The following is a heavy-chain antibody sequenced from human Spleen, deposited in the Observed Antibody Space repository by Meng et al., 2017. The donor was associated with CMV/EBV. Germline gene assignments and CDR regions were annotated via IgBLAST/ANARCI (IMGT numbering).Heavy chain of an antibody. CDR3: VKGEYGDYYYGMDV. CDR2: ISWNSGSI. J-gene: IGHJ6*02. CDR1: GFAFYDYA. Sequence: GGSLRLSCAASGFAFYDYAMHWVRQAPGKGLEWVSGISWNSGSIGYADSVKGRFTISRDNAKNSLYLQMNSLRAEDMALYYCVKGEYGDYYYGMDVWGQGTTVTVSS. V-gene: IGHV3-9*03. D-gene: IGHD3-10*01.